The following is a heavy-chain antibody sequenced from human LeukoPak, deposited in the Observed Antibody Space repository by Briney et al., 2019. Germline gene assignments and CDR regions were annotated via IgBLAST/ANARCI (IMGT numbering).Heavy chain of an antibody. J-gene: IGHJ6*03. D-gene: IGHD2-21*01. CDR3: AKGANCGGDCQGFYYYYMDV. CDR1: GFTFDDYA. V-gene: IGHV3-43D*04. Sequence: GGSLRLSCAASGFTFDDYAMHWVRQAPGKGLEWVSLISWDGGSTYYADSVKGRFTISRDNSKNSLYLQMNSLRAEDTALYYCAKGANCGGDCQGFYYYYMDVWGKGTTVTVSS. CDR2: ISWDGGST.